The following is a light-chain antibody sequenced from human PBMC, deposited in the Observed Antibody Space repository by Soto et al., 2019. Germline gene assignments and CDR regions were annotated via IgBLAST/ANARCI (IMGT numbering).Light chain of an antibody. Sequence: QSALTQPASVSGSPGQSITISCTGTSSDVGGYNYVSWYQQHPGKAPKLMIYDVSNRPSGVSNRFSGSKSGNTASLTSSGLQAEDEADYYCSSYTSSSTLDVVFGGGTKVTVL. CDR3: SSYTSSSTLDVV. V-gene: IGLV2-14*01. CDR2: DVS. CDR1: SSDVGGYNY. J-gene: IGLJ2*01.